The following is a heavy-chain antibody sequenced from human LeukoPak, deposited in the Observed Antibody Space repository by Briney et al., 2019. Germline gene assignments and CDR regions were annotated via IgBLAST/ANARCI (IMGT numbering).Heavy chain of an antibody. J-gene: IGHJ6*02. Sequence: SETLSLTCTVSGGSISSYYWSWIGHPPGKGLEGIGYIYYSGSTNYNPSLKSRVTISVDTSKSQFSLKLSSVTAADTAVYYCARDRLERDYYYGMDVWGQGTTVTVSS. CDR3: ARDRLERDYYYGMDV. CDR1: GGSISSYY. CDR2: IYYSGST. V-gene: IGHV4-59*01. D-gene: IGHD1-1*01.